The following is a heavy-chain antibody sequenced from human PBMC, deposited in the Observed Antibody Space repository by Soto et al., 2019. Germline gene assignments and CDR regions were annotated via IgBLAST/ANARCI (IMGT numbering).Heavy chain of an antibody. CDR1: GVTFSSYA. CDR2: ISGSGSDT. D-gene: IGHD3-16*01. J-gene: IGHJ5*02. CDR3: AKDFWEFRTWRTWFGP. Sequence: GGSLRLSCAASGVTFSSYALSWVRQAPGKGLEWVSTISGSGSDTYYADSVKGRFTISRDNSKNTLFLQMNSLRVEDTAVYFCAKDFWEFRTWRTWFGPWGQGTLVTVSS. V-gene: IGHV3-23*01.